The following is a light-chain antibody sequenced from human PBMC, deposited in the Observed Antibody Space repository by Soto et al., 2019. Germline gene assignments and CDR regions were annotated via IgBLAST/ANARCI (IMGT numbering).Light chain of an antibody. CDR3: GSWDSSLSDYV. CDR1: SSNIGGNS. V-gene: IGLV1-51*01. CDR2: DDD. Sequence: QSVMSQPPSVSAAPGQRVTISCSGSSSNIGGNSVSWYQQLPGTAPKLLIYDDDQRPSGIPDRFSGSKSGTSATLGITGFQTGDEADYYCGSWDSSLSDYVFGTGTKLTVL. J-gene: IGLJ1*01.